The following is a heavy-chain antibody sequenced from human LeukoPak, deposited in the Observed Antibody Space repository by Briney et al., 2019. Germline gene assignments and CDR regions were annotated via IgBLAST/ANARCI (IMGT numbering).Heavy chain of an antibody. J-gene: IGHJ4*02. CDR3: ARDPAWGAIDY. CDR2: MNEDGSVT. Sequence: GGSLRLSCAVSGFSIRSSWMIWLRQTPGKGLEWVADMNEDGSVTWYADSVKGRFTVSRDNAKNSVDLQMSSLRAEDTAVYYCARDPAWGAIDYWGQGTLVTVSS. V-gene: IGHV3-7*01. CDR1: GFSIRSSW. D-gene: IGHD7-27*01.